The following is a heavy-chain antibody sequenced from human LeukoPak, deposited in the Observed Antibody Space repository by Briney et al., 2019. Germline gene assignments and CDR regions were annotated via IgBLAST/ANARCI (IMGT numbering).Heavy chain of an antibody. Sequence: ASVKVSCKASGGTFSSYAISWMRQAPGQGLEWMGRIIPIFGIANYAQKFQGRVTITADKSTSTAYMELSSLRSEDTAVYYCARGKQFCSSTSCFAEGYAFDIWGQGTMVTVSS. J-gene: IGHJ3*02. CDR3: ARGKQFCSSTSCFAEGYAFDI. CDR1: GGTFSSYA. V-gene: IGHV1-69*04. D-gene: IGHD2-2*01. CDR2: IIPIFGIA.